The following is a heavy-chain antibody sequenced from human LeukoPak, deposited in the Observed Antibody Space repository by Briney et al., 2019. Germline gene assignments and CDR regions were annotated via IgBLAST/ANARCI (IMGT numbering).Heavy chain of an antibody. D-gene: IGHD1-26*01. CDR3: ARAMGAGTDY. Sequence: GRSLRLSCAASGFTFGSYAMHWVRQAPGKGLEWVAVISYDGSNKYYADSVKGRFTISRDNSKNTLYLQMNSLRAEDTAVYYCARAMGAGTDYWGQGTLVTVSS. CDR2: ISYDGSNK. J-gene: IGHJ4*02. CDR1: GFTFGSYA. V-gene: IGHV3-30-3*01.